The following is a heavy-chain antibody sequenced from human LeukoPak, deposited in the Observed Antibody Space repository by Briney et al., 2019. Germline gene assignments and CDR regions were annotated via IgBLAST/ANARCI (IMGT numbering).Heavy chain of an antibody. CDR2: ISVHNGDT. CDR3: ARDQYASVWGSHRPYFDY. Sequence: ASVKVSCKASGYTFSSYGISWVRQAPGQGLEWMGWISVHNGDTKYAQKFQDRVIMTTDTSTSTAYMELWGLRSDDTAVYYCARDQYASVWGSHRPYFDYWGQGTLVTVSS. CDR1: GYTFSSYG. D-gene: IGHD3-16*01. J-gene: IGHJ4*02. V-gene: IGHV1-18*01.